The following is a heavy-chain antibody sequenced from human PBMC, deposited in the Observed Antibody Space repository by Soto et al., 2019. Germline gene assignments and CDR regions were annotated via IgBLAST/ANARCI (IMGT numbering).Heavy chain of an antibody. D-gene: IGHD3-10*01. CDR3: ARAGSENEY. J-gene: IGHJ4*02. CDR2: IKEDGSDR. V-gene: IGHV3-7*05. Sequence: EVQLVESGGGLVQPGGSLRLSCEASGFTFSHYWMTWVRQVPGKGLEWLANIKEDGSDRNYVDSVKGRFTISRDNAKNSLYLQLNGLRAEDTAVYYCARAGSENEYWGQGTLVTVSS. CDR1: GFTFSHYW.